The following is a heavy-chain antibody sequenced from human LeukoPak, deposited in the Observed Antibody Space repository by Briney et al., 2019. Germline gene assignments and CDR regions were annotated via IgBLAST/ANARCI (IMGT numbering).Heavy chain of an antibody. CDR2: IYTSGTT. CDR1: GGSISSYY. J-gene: IGHJ4*02. V-gene: IGHV4-4*07. D-gene: IGHD2-21*02. Sequence: SETLSLICTVSGGSISSYYWSWIRQPAGKGLEWIGRIYTSGTTNYNPSLKSRVTMSVDTSKSQFSLKLTSVTAADTAVYYCARGPYWGGDCYFDYWGQGTLVTVSS. CDR3: ARGPYWGGDCYFDY.